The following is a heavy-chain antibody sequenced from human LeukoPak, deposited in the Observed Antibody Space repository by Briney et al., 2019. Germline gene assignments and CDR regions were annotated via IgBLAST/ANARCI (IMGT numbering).Heavy chain of an antibody. J-gene: IGHJ3*02. V-gene: IGHV4-61*01. Sequence: SETLSLTCTVSGGSVSSGSYYWSWIRQPPGKGLEWIGYIYYSGSTNYNPSLKSRVTISVDTSKNQFSLKLSSVAAADTAVYYCAQSRGDGYNLGISAFDIWGQGTPVTVSS. D-gene: IGHD5-24*01. CDR2: IYYSGST. CDR1: GGSVSSGSYY. CDR3: AQSRGDGYNLGISAFDI.